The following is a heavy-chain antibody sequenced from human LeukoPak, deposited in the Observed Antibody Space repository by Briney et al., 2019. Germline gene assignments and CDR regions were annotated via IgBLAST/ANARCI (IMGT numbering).Heavy chain of an antibody. CDR2: INHSGST. Sequence: SETLSLTCAVYGGSFSDYYWSWIRQPPGKGLEWIGEINHSGSTNYNPSLKSRVTISVDTSKNQFSLKLSSVTAADTAVYYCARGPKYSSSWYQPTADYYYGMDVWGQGTTVTVSS. J-gene: IGHJ6*02. V-gene: IGHV4-34*01. CDR1: GGSFSDYY. D-gene: IGHD6-13*01. CDR3: ARGPKYSSSWYQPTADYYYGMDV.